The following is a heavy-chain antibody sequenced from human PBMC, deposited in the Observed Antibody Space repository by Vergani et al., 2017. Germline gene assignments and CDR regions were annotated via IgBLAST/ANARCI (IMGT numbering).Heavy chain of an antibody. CDR2: INPNSGGT. V-gene: IGHV1-2*02. J-gene: IGHJ5*02. D-gene: IGHD5-12*01. CDR3: ARXVRGYSGYCGWFDP. Sequence: QVQLVQSGAEVKKPGAPAKVSCKASGYTFTGYYMHWVRQAPGQGLEWMGWINPNSGGTNYAQKFQGRVTMTRDTSISTAYMELSRLRSDDTAVYYCARXVRGYSGYCGWFDPWGQGTLVTVSS. CDR1: GYTFTGYY.